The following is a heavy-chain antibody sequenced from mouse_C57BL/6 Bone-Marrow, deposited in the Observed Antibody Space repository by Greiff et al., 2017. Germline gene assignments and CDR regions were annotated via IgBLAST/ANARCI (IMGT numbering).Heavy chain of an antibody. CDR1: GYSITSGYY. Sequence: EVQLQQSGPCLVKPSQSLSLTCSVTGYSITSGYYWNWIRQFPGNKLEWMGYISYDGSNNYNPSLKNRISITRDTSKNQFFLKLNSVTTEDTATYYCARRTGIDYWGQGTTLTVSS. V-gene: IGHV3-6*01. J-gene: IGHJ2*01. CDR3: ARRTGIDY. D-gene: IGHD4-1*01. CDR2: ISYDGSN.